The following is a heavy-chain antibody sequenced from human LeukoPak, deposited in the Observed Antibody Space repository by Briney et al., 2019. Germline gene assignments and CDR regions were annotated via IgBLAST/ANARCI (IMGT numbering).Heavy chain of an antibody. CDR2: INTNTGNP. CDR3: ARDGFYYGSGSYGPHHIDY. Sequence: ASVKVSCKASGYTFTSYAMNWVRQAPGQGLEWMGWINTNTGNPTYAQGFTGRFVFSLDTSVSTAYLQISSLKAEDTAVYYCARDGFYYGSGSYGPHHIDYWGQGTLVTVSS. D-gene: IGHD3-10*01. J-gene: IGHJ4*02. V-gene: IGHV7-4-1*02. CDR1: GYTFTSYA.